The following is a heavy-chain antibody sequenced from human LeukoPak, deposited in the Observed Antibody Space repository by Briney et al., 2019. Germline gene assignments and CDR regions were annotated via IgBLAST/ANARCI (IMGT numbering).Heavy chain of an antibody. CDR3: ARGRGTSGSNRDFYYYYYMDV. V-gene: IGHV1-3*01. Sequence: ASVKVSCKASGYIFTDYAIHLLRKAPGQRPEWMGWMNAGNGNTKYSQKFQGRITLIRDTSAATAYMELSSLRHDDLAVYYCARGRGTSGSNRDFYYYYYMDVWGKGTTVTVSS. J-gene: IGHJ6*03. CDR1: GYIFTDYA. CDR2: MNAGNGNT. D-gene: IGHD2-15*01.